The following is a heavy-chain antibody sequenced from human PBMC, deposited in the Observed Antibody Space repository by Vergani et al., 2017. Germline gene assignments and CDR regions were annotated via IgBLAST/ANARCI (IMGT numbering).Heavy chain of an antibody. V-gene: IGHV4-34*01. D-gene: IGHD3-10*01. CDR3: ARGLLWFGEGGMDV. CDR2: INHSGST. Sequence: QVQLQQWGAGLLKPSETLSLTCAVYGGSFSGYYWSWIRQPPGKGLEWIGEINHSGSTNYNPSLKSRVTISVDTSKNQFSLKLSSVTAADTAVYYWARGLLWFGEGGMDVWGQGTTVTVSS. J-gene: IGHJ6*02. CDR1: GGSFSGYY.